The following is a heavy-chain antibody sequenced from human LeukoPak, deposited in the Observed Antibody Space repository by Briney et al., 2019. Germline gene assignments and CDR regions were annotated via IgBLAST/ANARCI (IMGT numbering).Heavy chain of an antibody. CDR2: IDSNGTGT. CDR1: GFTFSTYL. D-gene: IGHD3-22*01. V-gene: IGHV3-74*01. J-gene: IGHJ4*02. Sequence: GGALRLSCVASGFTFSTYLMHWVRQPPGKGLVWVSRIDSNGTGTSYADSVKGRFTNSRDNAKNTLYLQMTSLRAEDTAVYYCARAIYYDSSGYYYEYFDYWGQGTLVTVYS. CDR3: ARAIYYDSSGYYYEYFDY.